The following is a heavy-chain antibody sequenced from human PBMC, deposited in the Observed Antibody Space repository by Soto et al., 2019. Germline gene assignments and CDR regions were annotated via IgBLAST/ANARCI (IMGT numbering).Heavy chain of an antibody. D-gene: IGHD3-9*01. J-gene: IGHJ4*02. CDR2: IYHSGST. Sequence: SETLSLTCAVSGYSISSGYYWGWIRQPPGKGLEWIGSIYHSGSTYYNPSLKSRVTISVDTSKNQFSLKLSSVTAADTAVYYCARDRRTGYYYFDYWGQGTLVTVS. CDR1: GYSISSGYY. CDR3: ARDRRTGYYYFDY. V-gene: IGHV4-38-2*02.